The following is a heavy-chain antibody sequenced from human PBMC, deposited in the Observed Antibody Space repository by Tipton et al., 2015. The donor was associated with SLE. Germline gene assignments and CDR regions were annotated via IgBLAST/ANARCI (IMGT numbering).Heavy chain of an antibody. CDR2: IYFDGGNK. D-gene: IGHD2-2*01. Sequence: GSLRLSCAASGFTFSNYGMHWVRQAPGKGLEWVAFIYFDGGNKYYLDSVRGRFTVSRDNSKNTLYLQMNSLRTEDTAVYYCAKDSRYCSSSNCPSSTNWFDPWGQGALVTVSS. J-gene: IGHJ5*02. CDR1: GFTFSNYG. CDR3: AKDSRYCSSSNCPSSTNWFDP. V-gene: IGHV3-30*02.